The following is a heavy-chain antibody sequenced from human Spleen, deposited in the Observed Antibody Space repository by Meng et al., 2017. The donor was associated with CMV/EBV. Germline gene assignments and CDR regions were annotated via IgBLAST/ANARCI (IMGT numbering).Heavy chain of an antibody. J-gene: IGHJ4*02. Sequence: GESLKISCKGSGYSFTRNWIGWVRQMPGKGLEWMAIIYPGDSDTRYSPLFQGQVTISADKSISTAYLQWSRLKASDTAMYYCVRRGRGSLPFGYWGQGTLVTVSS. CDR1: GYSFTRNW. V-gene: IGHV5-51*01. CDR2: IYPGDSDT. D-gene: IGHD2-15*01. CDR3: VRRGRGSLPFGY.